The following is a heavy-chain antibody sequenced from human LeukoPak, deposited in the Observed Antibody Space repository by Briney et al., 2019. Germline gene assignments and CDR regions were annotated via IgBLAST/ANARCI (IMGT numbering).Heavy chain of an antibody. CDR3: ARGRIVGATSATGY. CDR1: GGSFSGYY. CDR2: INHSGST. V-gene: IGHV4-34*01. Sequence: SETLSLTCAVYGGSFSGYYWSWIRQPPGKGLEWIGEINHSGSTNYNPSLKSRVTISVDTSKNQFSLKLSSVTAADTAVYYCARGRIVGATSATGYWGQGTLVTVSS. D-gene: IGHD1-26*01. J-gene: IGHJ4*02.